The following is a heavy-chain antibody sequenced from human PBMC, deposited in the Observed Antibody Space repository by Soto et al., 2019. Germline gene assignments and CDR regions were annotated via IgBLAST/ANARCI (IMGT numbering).Heavy chain of an antibody. V-gene: IGHV3-74*01. CDR1: GFTFSSYW. J-gene: IGHJ3*02. CDR3: ARVVSGYDFDI. CDR2: INSDGSST. Sequence: GGSLRLSCAASGFTFSSYWMHWVRQAPGKGLVWVSRINSDGSSTSYADSVKGRFTISRDNAKNTLYLQMNSLRADDTAVYYCARVVSGYDFDIWGQGTMVTVSS. D-gene: IGHD5-12*01.